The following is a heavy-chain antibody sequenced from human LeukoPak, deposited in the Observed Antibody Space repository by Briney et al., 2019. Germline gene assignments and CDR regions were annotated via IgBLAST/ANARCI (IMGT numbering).Heavy chain of an antibody. D-gene: IGHD1-26*01. CDR2: ISNDGSNK. J-gene: IGHJ4*02. V-gene: IGHV3-30*03. CDR3: ATMRGSYSLDY. Sequence: PGRSLRLSCAASGFTFNSYAMYWVRQAPGKGLEWVAVISNDGSNKYYADSVKGRFTISRDNSKNTLYLQMNSLRAEDTAVYYCATMRGSYSLDYWGQGTLVTVSS. CDR1: GFTFNSYA.